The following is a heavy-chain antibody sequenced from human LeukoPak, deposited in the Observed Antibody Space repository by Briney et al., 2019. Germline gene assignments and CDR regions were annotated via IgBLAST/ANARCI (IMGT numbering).Heavy chain of an antibody. CDR1: GFTFRSYA. D-gene: IGHD5-12*01. Sequence: GGSLRLSCAGSGFTFRSYAMSWVRQAPGKGLEWVSAISGSGGSTYYADSVKGRFTLSRDNSKNTLYLQMNSLRAEDTAIYYCAKKSGDIVATKRKYFDYWGQGTLVTVSS. CDR2: ISGSGGST. V-gene: IGHV3-23*01. J-gene: IGHJ4*02. CDR3: AKKSGDIVATKRKYFDY.